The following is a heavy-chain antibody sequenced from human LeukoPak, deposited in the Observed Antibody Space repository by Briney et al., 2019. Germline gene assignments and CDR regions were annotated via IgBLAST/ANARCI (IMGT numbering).Heavy chain of an antibody. CDR1: GFTFSNYG. CDR3: ARDSWGFDS. J-gene: IGHJ4*02. V-gene: IGHV3-30*03. CDR2: ISYDGSNK. Sequence: PGRSLRLSCATTGFTFSNYGMHWVRQAPGWGLEWVTFISYDGSNKYYADSVKGRLTISRDNSKKTVDLQMDSLRVEDTAVYYCARDSWGFDSWGQGALVTVSS. D-gene: IGHD3-16*01.